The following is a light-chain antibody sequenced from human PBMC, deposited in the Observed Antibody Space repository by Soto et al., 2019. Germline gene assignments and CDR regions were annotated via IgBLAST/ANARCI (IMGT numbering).Light chain of an antibody. J-gene: IGLJ2*01. CDR1: NSDIGRYNY. Sequence: QSVLTQPASVSGSPGQSITISCTGTNSDIGRYNYVSWYQHSPGKAPKLIIYDVSDRPSGVSNRFSGSKSGTTASLTISGLQAEDEADYYCGSYTSSDTMIFGGGTKVTVL. V-gene: IGLV2-14*03. CDR2: DVS. CDR3: GSYTSSDTMI.